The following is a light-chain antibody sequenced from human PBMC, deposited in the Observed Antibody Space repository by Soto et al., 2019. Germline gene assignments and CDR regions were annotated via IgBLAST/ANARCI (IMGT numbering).Light chain of an antibody. CDR3: SSFTSSVTYV. V-gene: IGLV2-14*01. CDR1: SSDVGGHNS. CDR2: DVS. Sequence: QSALTQPASVSGSPGQSITISCTGTSSDVGGHNSVSWYRQDPGKAPKLMIYDVSNRPSGVSDRFSGSKSGNTASLTISGLQTEDEADYYCSSFTSSVTYVFGNGTKVTVL. J-gene: IGLJ1*01.